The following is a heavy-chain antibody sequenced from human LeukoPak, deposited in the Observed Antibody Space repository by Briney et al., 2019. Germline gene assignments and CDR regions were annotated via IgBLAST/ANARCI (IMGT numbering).Heavy chain of an antibody. D-gene: IGHD4-17*01. CDR1: GGTFSSYA. CDR3: AGDTVTTYAFDI. CDR2: IIPIFGTA. Sequence: GASVKVSCKASGGTFSSYAISWVRQAPGQGLEWMGGIIPIFGTANYAQKFQGRVTITADESTSTAYMELSSLRSEDTAVYYCAGDTVTTYAFDIWGQGTMVPSLQ. J-gene: IGHJ3*02. V-gene: IGHV1-69*13.